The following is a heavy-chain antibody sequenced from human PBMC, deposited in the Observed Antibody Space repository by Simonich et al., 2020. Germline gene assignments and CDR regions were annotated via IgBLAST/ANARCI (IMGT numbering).Heavy chain of an antibody. J-gene: IGHJ3*02. V-gene: IGHV4-34*01. CDR1: GGSFSGYY. CDR3: ARPLGIVWAFDI. CDR2: INHSGST. D-gene: IGHD3-16*01. Sequence: QVQLQQWGAGLLKPSETLSLTCAVYGGSFSGYYWSWIRQPPGKGLEWIGEINHSGSTNHNPSLKSRVTISVDTSKNQFSLKLSSVTAADTAVYYCARPLGIVWAFDIWGQGTMVTVSS.